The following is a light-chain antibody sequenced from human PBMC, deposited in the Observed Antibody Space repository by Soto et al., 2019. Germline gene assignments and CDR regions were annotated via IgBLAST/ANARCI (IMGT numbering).Light chain of an antibody. J-gene: IGKJ1*01. CDR1: QSISGTF. V-gene: IGKV3-20*01. Sequence: DIVLTQSPGTLSLSPGERATLSCRASQSISGTFLAWYQHKPGHAPRVLIYGATRRATGIPDRFSGRGSGTDFTLTISRLEPDDFALYYCHQYDSGWTFGQGTKVEMK. CDR3: HQYDSGWT. CDR2: GAT.